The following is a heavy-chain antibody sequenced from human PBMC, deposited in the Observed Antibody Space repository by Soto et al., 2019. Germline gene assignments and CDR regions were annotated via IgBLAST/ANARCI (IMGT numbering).Heavy chain of an antibody. Sequence: QVQLQESGPGLVKPSETLSLTCTVSGGSVSSGSYYWSWIRQPPGKGLEWIGYMYYSGSTNYNPSLTSRVTTSIDTPENQFSLKLSSVTAADTAVYYCARGGGNSARDAFDIWGQGTMVTVSS. J-gene: IGHJ3*02. CDR1: GGSVSSGSYY. V-gene: IGHV4-61*01. CDR3: ARGGGNSARDAFDI. CDR2: MYYSGST. D-gene: IGHD2-21*02.